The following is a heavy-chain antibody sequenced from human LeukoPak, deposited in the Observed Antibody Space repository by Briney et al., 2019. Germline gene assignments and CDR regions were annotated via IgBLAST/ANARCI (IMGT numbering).Heavy chain of an antibody. D-gene: IGHD2-2*01. Sequence: PGGSLRLSCAASGFTFSSYAMSWVRQAPGKGLKWVSAISGSGGSTYYADSVKGRFTISRDNSKNTLYLQMNSLRAEDTAVYYCAKGKDIVVVPAAYFDYWGQGTLVTVSS. CDR1: GFTFSSYA. V-gene: IGHV3-23*01. J-gene: IGHJ4*02. CDR2: ISGSGGST. CDR3: AKGKDIVVVPAAYFDY.